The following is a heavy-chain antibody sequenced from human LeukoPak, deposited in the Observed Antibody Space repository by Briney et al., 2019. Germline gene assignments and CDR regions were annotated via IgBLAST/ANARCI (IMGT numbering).Heavy chain of an antibody. D-gene: IGHD2-2*01. J-gene: IGHJ5*02. CDR3: ARLQGYCSSTSCYPYNWFDP. CDR2: IYHSGST. V-gene: IGHV4-38-2*01. CDR1: GSSISSGYY. Sequence: KPSETLSLTCAVSGSSISSGYYWGWIRQPPGTGLEWIGSIYHSGSTYYNPSLKSRVTISVDTSKNQFSLKLSSVTAADTAVYYCARLQGYCSSTSCYPYNWFDPWGQGTLVTVSS.